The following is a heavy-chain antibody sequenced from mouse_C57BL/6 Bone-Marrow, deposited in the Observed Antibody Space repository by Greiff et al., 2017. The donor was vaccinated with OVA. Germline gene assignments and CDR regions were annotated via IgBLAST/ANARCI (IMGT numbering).Heavy chain of an antibody. Sequence: VQLQQSGPELVKPGASVKISCKASGYAFSSSWMNWVKQRPGKGLEWIGRIYPGDGDTNYNGKFKGKATLTAANSSRTASMQLSSETYEDAEVYIGASRAYGLREDWGKGNKGTVAS. CDR1: GYAFSSSW. D-gene: IGHD2-10*02. CDR3: ASRAYGLRED. J-gene: IGHJ2*01. CDR2: IYPGDGDT. V-gene: IGHV1-82*01.